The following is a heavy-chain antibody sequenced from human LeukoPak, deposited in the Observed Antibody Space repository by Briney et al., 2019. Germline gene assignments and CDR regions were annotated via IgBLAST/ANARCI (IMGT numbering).Heavy chain of an antibody. J-gene: IGHJ6*02. CDR3: ARVFNAPFYVSGVGGMDV. CDR1: GYTFTGYH. Sequence: ASVKVSCKASGYTFTGYHMHWVRQAPGQGLEWMGWINPKTGGTNYAQKFQGRVTMTRDTSISTVYMELRRLRSDDTAVYYCARVFNAPFYVSGVGGMDVWGQGTTITVSS. V-gene: IGHV1-2*02. CDR2: INPKTGGT. D-gene: IGHD2/OR15-2a*01.